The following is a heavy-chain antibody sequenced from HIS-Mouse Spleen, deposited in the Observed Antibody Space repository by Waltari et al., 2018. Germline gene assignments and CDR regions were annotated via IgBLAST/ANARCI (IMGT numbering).Heavy chain of an antibody. V-gene: IGHV4-39*07. CDR1: GGSISRSSYY. CDR3: ARGGDPNWNYAFDI. CDR2: IYYSGST. J-gene: IGHJ3*02. Sequence: QLQLQESGPGLVKPSETLSLTCTSSGGSISRSSYYLGWSRQPPGKGLEWIGSIYYSGSTYYNPSLKSRVTISVDTSKNQFSLKLSSVTAADTAVYYCARGGDPNWNYAFDIWGQGTMVTVSS. D-gene: IGHD1-7*01.